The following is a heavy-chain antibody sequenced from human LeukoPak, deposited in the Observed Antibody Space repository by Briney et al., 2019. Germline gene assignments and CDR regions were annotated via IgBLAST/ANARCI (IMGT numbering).Heavy chain of an antibody. J-gene: IGHJ4*02. Sequence: GGSLRLSCAGSGFSISDHYMDSVRQAPGKGLEWVGRVRNKPNGYTTDYGTSVKGRFTISRADTKNTPYLQMNNLTSEDKAVYYCTRVRHGDYFDYWGQGTLVSVSS. D-gene: IGHD4-17*01. CDR1: GFSISDHY. CDR2: VRNKPNGYTT. CDR3: TRVRHGDYFDY. V-gene: IGHV3-72*01.